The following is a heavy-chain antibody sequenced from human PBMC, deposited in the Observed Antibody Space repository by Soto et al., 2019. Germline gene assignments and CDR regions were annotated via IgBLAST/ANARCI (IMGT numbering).Heavy chain of an antibody. CDR3: APHSGIAAAGPGWFDP. Sequence: PSETLSLTCTVSGGSISSGGYYWGWIRQPPGKGLEWIGSIYYSGSTYYNPFLKSRVTISVDTSKNQLSLKLSSVTAADTAVYYCAPHSGIAAAGPGWFDPWGQGTLVTVSS. J-gene: IGHJ5*02. CDR1: GGSISSGGYY. V-gene: IGHV4-39*01. CDR2: IYYSGST. D-gene: IGHD6-13*01.